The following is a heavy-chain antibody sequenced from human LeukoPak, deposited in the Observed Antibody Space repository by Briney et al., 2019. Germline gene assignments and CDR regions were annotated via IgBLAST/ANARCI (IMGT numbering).Heavy chain of an antibody. V-gene: IGHV1-3*01. J-gene: IGHJ4*02. CDR1: GYTFTTYV. Sequence: ASVKVSCKASGYTFTTYVIHWVRQAPGQRLEWMGWINAGNGNTKYSQKFQGRVTITRDTSASTAYMELSSLRSEDTAIYYCARPRGNSSGLDYWGQGTLVTVSS. CDR2: INAGNGNT. CDR3: ARPRGNSSGLDY. D-gene: IGHD3-22*01.